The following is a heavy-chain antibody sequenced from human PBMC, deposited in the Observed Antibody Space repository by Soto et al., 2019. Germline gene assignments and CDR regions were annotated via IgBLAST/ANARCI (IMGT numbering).Heavy chain of an antibody. Sequence: QVQLVESGGGVVQPGRSLRLSCAASGFIFSSYDMRWVRQTPGKGLEWVAVISYDGSNKYYADSVKGRFTISRDNSKNTLYLQMNSLRAEDTAVYYCARDRPYSSSWYNWFDPWGQGTLVTVSS. V-gene: IGHV3-30-3*01. CDR2: ISYDGSNK. CDR3: ARDRPYSSSWYNWFDP. J-gene: IGHJ5*02. CDR1: GFIFSSYD. D-gene: IGHD6-13*01.